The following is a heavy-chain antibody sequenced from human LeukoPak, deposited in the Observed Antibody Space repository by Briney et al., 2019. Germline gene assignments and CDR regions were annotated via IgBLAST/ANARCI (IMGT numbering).Heavy chain of an antibody. J-gene: IGHJ4*02. CDR3: AGEGITMVRGVTYFDY. D-gene: IGHD3-10*01. CDR1: GFTFSSYA. Sequence: PGGSLRLSCAASGFTFSSYAMHWVRQAPGKGLEWVAVISYDGSNKYYADSVKGRFTISRDNSKNTLYLQMNSLRAEDTAVYYCAGEGITMVRGVTYFDYWGQGTLVTVSS. V-gene: IGHV3-30-3*01. CDR2: ISYDGSNK.